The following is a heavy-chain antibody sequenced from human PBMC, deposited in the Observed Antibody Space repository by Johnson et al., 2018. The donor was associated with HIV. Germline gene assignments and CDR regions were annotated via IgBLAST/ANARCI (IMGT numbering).Heavy chain of an antibody. V-gene: IGHV3-20*04. D-gene: IGHD6-19*01. CDR1: GFTFNDYG. CDR2: TNWNGGST. CDR3: ARVSRLGDIAVLSDAFDT. Sequence: EVQVVESGGGVVRPGGSLRLSCAASGFTFNDYGMSWVRQAPGEGLEWVSGTNWNGGSTGYADSVKGRFTVSRDNAKNSLYLQMNSLRVEDTALYYCARVSRLGDIAVLSDAFDTWGQGTMVTVSS. J-gene: IGHJ3*02.